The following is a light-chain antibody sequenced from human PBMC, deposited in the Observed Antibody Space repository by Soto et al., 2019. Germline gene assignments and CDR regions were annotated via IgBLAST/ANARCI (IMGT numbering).Light chain of an antibody. CDR2: EVN. CDR3: ISYIISSTSYV. Sequence: QSALTQPASVSGAPGQSITISCTGTSNDVGGYKYVSWYQQRPGTAPKLIMFEVNNRPSGVSDRFSGSRSANTASLTISGLQAQDEADYYCISYIISSTSYVFGSGTKVTVL. V-gene: IGLV2-14*03. J-gene: IGLJ1*01. CDR1: SNDVGGYKY.